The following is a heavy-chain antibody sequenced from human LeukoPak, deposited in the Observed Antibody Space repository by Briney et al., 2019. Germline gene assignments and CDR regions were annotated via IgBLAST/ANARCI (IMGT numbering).Heavy chain of an antibody. D-gene: IGHD5-12*01. J-gene: IGHJ4*02. Sequence: ASVKVSCKASGYTFTSYHINWVRQATGQGLEWMGWMNPNSGNTGYAQKFQGRVTVTRNTSISTAYMELSSLRSEDTAVYYCARGIVATIGYFDYWGQGALVTVSS. CDR1: GYTFTSYH. CDR3: ARGIVATIGYFDY. CDR2: MNPNSGNT. V-gene: IGHV1-8*01.